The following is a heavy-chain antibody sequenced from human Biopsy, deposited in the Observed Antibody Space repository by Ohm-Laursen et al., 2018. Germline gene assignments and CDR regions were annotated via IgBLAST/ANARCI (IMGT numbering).Heavy chain of an antibody. CDR1: GGSVSDSFHF. V-gene: IGHV4-61*01. D-gene: IGHD2-2*01. CDR3: TRDVKRYCSGTSCYSGYFGMDV. J-gene: IGHJ6*02. CDR2: VYDSGTT. Sequence: TLSLTCHVSGGSVSDSFHFWSWIRQPPGKGLEWIANVYDSGTTNYNPSLKSRVTISLDTSKNQFSLKLNSVTAADTAVYFCTRDVKRYCSGTSCYSGYFGMDVWGQGTTVTVSS.